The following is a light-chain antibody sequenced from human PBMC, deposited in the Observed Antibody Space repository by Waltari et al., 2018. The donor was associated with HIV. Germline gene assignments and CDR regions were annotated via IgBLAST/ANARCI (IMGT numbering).Light chain of an antibody. CDR2: GAS. Sequence: DIQLTQSPRSLSASVGDTVTITCRPSHNISTFLNWYQHEVGKVPKLLIFGASSLQNGVPSRFRGTKSGTDFALTISGLQPEDFATYYCQQSFRTFTFGPGTKIDV. CDR3: QQSFRTFT. CDR1: HNISTF. V-gene: IGKV1-39*01. J-gene: IGKJ3*01.